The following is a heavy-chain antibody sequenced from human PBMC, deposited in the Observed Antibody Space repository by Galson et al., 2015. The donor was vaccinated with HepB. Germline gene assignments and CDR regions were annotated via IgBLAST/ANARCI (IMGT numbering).Heavy chain of an antibody. J-gene: IGHJ4*02. CDR3: ARDQLEGTFSFDY. CDR1: GFTFSSYA. CDR2: ISYDGSNK. V-gene: IGHV3-30-3*01. Sequence: SLRLSCAASGFTFSSYAMHWVRQAPGKGLEWVAVISYDGSNKYYADSVKGRFTISRDNSKNTLYLQMNSLRAEDTAVYYCARDQLEGTFSFDYWGQGTLVTVSS. D-gene: IGHD5-18*01.